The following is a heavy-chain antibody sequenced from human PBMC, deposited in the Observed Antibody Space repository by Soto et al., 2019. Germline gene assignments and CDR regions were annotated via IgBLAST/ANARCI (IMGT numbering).Heavy chain of an antibody. V-gene: IGHV3-53*01. CDR3: APRAGGGGY. Sequence: EVQLVESGGGLIQPGGSLRLSCAVSGFTVSNNYMSWVRQAPGKGLEGVSVIYSGGYTAYGDSVKGRFTISRDNSKNTLYLQMNSLGAAAPPVFYWAPRAGGGGYWGQGTLVTVSS. CDR1: GFTVSNNY. D-gene: IGHD3-10*01. J-gene: IGHJ4*02. CDR2: IYSGGYT.